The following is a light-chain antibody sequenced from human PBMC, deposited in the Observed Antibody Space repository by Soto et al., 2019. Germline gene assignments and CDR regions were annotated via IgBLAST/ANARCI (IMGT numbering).Light chain of an antibody. CDR2: DAS. V-gene: IGKV3-20*01. J-gene: IGKJ2*01. CDR1: QSVESTY. CDR3: QQYGSSPRMYT. Sequence: EIVLTQSPGTLSLSPGERATLSCRASQSVESTYLAWYQQKPGQTPRLLIYDASRRATGIPDRFSGSGSGTDFTLPISRLEPEVFAVYYCQQYGSSPRMYTFGQGTKLEIK.